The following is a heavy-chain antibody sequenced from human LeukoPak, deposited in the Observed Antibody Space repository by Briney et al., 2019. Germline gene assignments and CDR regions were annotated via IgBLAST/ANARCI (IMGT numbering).Heavy chain of an antibody. CDR1: GFTFRSDA. CDR3: AKVPAYDILTGYFDY. D-gene: IGHD3-9*01. V-gene: IGHV3-23*01. Sequence: GGSLRLSCAASGFTFRSDAMSCVRQAPGKGLEWVSAISGSGGSTYYADSVKGRFTISRDNSKNTLYLQMNSLRAEDTAVYYCAKVPAYDILTGYFDYWGQGTLVTVSS. CDR2: ISGSGGST. J-gene: IGHJ4*02.